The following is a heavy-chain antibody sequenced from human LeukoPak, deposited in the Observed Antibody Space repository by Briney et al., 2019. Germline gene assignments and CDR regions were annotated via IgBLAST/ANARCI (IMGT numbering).Heavy chain of an antibody. CDR3: ARLGDYNSIAVAADAFDI. Sequence: SETLSLTCTVSGGSISSSSYYWGWIRQPPGKGLEWIGSIYYSGSTYYNPSLKSRVTISVDTSKNQFSLKLSSVTAADTAVYYCARLGDYNSIAVAADAFDIWGQGTMVTVSS. V-gene: IGHV4-39*07. CDR2: IYYSGST. J-gene: IGHJ3*02. D-gene: IGHD6-19*01. CDR1: GGSISSSSYY.